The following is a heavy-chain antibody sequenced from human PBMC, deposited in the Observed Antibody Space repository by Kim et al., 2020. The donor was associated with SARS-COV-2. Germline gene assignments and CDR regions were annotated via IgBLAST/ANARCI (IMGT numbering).Heavy chain of an antibody. CDR3: AKRGDSNPISDYYGMDV. J-gene: IGHJ6*02. D-gene: IGHD3-22*01. Sequence: FQGRVTITADESTSTAYMELSSLRSEDTAVYYCAKRGDSNPISDYYGMDVWGQGTTVTVSS. V-gene: IGHV1-69*01.